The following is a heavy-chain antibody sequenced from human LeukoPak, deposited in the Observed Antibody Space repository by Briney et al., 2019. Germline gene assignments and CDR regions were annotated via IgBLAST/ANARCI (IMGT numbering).Heavy chain of an antibody. CDR2: ISYDGSNK. D-gene: IGHD6-13*01. J-gene: IGHJ4*02. CDR1: GFTFSSYG. CDR3: AKDHPDSSSWYLDY. Sequence: GGSLRLSCAASGFTFSSYGMHWVRQAPGKGLEWVAVISYDGSNKYYADSVEGRFTISRDNSKNTLYLQMNSLRAEDTAVYYCAKDHPDSSSWYLDYWGQGTLVTVSS. V-gene: IGHV3-30*18.